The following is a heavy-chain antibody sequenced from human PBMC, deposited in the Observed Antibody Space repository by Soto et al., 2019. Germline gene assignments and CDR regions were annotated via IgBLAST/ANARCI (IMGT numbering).Heavy chain of an antibody. CDR3: ARQEYYSGFDY. J-gene: IGHJ4*02. CDR1: GGSISSGDYY. Sequence: SETLSLTCTVSGGSISSGDYYWSWIRQPPGKGLEWIGYIYYSGSTNYNPSLKSRVTISVDTSKNQFSLKLSSVTAADTAVYYCARQEYYSGFDYWGQGTLVTVSS. D-gene: IGHD3-10*01. V-gene: IGHV4-61*08. CDR2: IYYSGST.